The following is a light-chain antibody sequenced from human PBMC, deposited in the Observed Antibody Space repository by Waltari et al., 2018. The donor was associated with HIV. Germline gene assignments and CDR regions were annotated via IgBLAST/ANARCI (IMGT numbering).Light chain of an antibody. CDR1: ISKIVRFD. V-gene: IGLV1-40*01. CDR2: ANP. Sequence: QPMLTQPPTVAGAPGQTVNISCIGDISKIVRFDGNWYQQLPGAAPKLLIYANPTRPSGVPDRFSASKSVTSASLAISGLQAEDEADYYCQSYDTILSGPVVVFGGGTKLTVL. CDR3: QSYDTILSGPVVV. J-gene: IGLJ2*01.